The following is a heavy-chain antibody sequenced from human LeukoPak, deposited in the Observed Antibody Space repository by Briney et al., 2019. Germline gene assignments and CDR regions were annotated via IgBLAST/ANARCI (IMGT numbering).Heavy chain of an antibody. D-gene: IGHD4-17*01. CDR1: GLSFSSYA. Sequence: SGSSLRLSCAASGLSFSSYAMHWVRQAPGKGLEWVAVISYDGTEKYYGDSVKGRFTISRDSSKNTLYLQMNSLRAEDTALYYCARDGHGVPLDYWGQGTLVTVSS. CDR3: ARDGHGVPLDY. J-gene: IGHJ4*02. CDR2: ISYDGTEK. V-gene: IGHV3-30-3*01.